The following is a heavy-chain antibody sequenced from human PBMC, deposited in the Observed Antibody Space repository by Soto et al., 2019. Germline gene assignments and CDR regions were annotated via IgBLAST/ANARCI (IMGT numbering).Heavy chain of an antibody. CDR3: ARAVSIIFYDSSGYYVAPFYFYC. J-gene: IGHJ4*02. D-gene: IGHD3-22*01. V-gene: IGHV4-34*01. CDR1: GGSFSGYY. CDR2: INHSGST. Sequence: SETLSLTCAVYGGSFSGYYWSWIRQPPGKGLEWIGEINHSGSTNYNPSLKSRVTISVDTSKNQFSLKLSSVTAADTAVYYCARAVSIIFYDSSGYYVAPFYFYCWGQGTLVTVSS.